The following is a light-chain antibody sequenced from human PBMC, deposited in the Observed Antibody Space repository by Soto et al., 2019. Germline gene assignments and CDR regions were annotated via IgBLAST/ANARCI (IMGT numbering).Light chain of an antibody. Sequence: QSVLTQPPSASGSPGQSVTISCTGAANNIGGYNFVSWYQQHPGKAPKLIISEFRERPSGVPDRFSGSKSGNTASLTVSGLQAEDEADYYCSSYAGRNNVIFGGGTKVTVL. CDR3: SSYAGRNNVI. CDR2: EFR. V-gene: IGLV2-8*01. J-gene: IGLJ2*01. CDR1: ANNIGGYNF.